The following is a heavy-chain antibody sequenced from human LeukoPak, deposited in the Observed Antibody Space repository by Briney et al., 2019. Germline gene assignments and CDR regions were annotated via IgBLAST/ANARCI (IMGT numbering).Heavy chain of an antibody. Sequence: SETLSLTCTVSAGSISSYYWSWIRQPPGKGLEWIGYIYYSGSTNYNPSLKSRVTISVDTSKNQFSLKLSSVTAADTAVYYCARPKGAYFDYWGQGTLVTVSS. V-gene: IGHV4-59*08. CDR1: AGSISSYY. J-gene: IGHJ4*02. CDR3: ARPKGAYFDY. CDR2: IYYSGST.